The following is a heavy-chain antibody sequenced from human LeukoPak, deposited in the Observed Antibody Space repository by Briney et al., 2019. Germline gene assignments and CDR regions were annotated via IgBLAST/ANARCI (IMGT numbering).Heavy chain of an antibody. D-gene: IGHD3-9*01. CDR1: GDSISSGYY. J-gene: IGHJ5*02. Sequence: SETLSLTCTVSGDSISSGYYWGWIRQSPGKGLEWIGSINHSGSTYYNPSLKTRVTISVDTSKNQFSLRLSSVTAADTAVYYCARRFRYYDILTGYYFDRNWFDPWGQGTLVTVSS. CDR3: ARRFRYYDILTGYYFDRNWFDP. V-gene: IGHV4-38-2*02. CDR2: INHSGST.